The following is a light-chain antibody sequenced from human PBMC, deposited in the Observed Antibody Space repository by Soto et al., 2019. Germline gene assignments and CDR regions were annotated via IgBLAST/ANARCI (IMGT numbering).Light chain of an antibody. CDR3: HHYNSWPWT. CDR2: GAS. J-gene: IGKJ1*01. CDR1: HSVSSS. V-gene: IGKV3-15*01. Sequence: LVMPQSPATLSVPPGERATHSCRASHSVSSSLAWYQQKPGQAPRLLISGASTRAAGIPARFSGSGSGTEFTLTLSSLHSEAFEVYYCHHYNSWPWTFGQGTKVDIK.